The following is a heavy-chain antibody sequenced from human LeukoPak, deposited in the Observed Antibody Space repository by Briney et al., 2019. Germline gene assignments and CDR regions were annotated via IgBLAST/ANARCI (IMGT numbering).Heavy chain of an antibody. Sequence: GASVKVSCKASGYTFTGYYMHWVRQAPGQGLEWMGWINPNSGGTNYAQKFQGRVTMTRGTSISTAYMELSRLRSDDTAVYYCAREPRVGFSRSFGYWGQGTLVTVSS. CDR1: GYTFTGYY. D-gene: IGHD2-2*01. J-gene: IGHJ4*02. CDR2: INPNSGGT. CDR3: AREPRVGFSRSFGY. V-gene: IGHV1-2*02.